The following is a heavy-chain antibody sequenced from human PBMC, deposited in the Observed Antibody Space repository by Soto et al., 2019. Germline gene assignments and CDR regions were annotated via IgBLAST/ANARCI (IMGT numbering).Heavy chain of an antibody. J-gene: IGHJ4*02. Sequence: GGSLRLSCGASGFTFSSYGMQWVRQAPGKGLEWVAVISYDGSNKYYADSVKGRFTISRDNSKNTLYLQMNSLRAEDTAVYYCAKDSSATMIVVDLDYWGQGTLVTVSS. V-gene: IGHV3-30*18. CDR1: GFTFSSYG. D-gene: IGHD3-22*01. CDR2: ISYDGSNK. CDR3: AKDSSATMIVVDLDY.